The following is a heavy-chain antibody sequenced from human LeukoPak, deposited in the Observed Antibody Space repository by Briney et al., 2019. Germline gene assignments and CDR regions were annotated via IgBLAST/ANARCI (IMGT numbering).Heavy chain of an antibody. CDR1: GFTFSSYW. D-gene: IGHD5-18*01. J-gene: IGHJ4*02. CDR2: INSDGSGT. Sequence: AGGSLRLSCAASGFTFSSYWMHWVRQAPGKGLAWVSRINSDGSGTTYADSVRGRFTISRDNAKTSLYLQMDSLRAEDTAVYYCARDLSGVTGYTYGRGIDYWGQGTLVTVSS. CDR3: ARDLSGVTGYTYGRGIDY. V-gene: IGHV3-74*01.